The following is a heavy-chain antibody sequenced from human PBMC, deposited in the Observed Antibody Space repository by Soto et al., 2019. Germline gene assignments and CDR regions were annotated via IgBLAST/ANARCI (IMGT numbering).Heavy chain of an antibody. V-gene: IGHV3-30-3*01. D-gene: IGHD1-26*01. Sequence: QVQLVESGGGVVQPGRSLRLSCAASGFTFSAYTMHWVRQPPGKGLEWVAVISYDGNNERYTDPVKGRFTVSRDNSKSTLCLQMNSLKSEDTAVYYCARDGYSGRSDGFDIWGQGTMVTVSS. CDR2: ISYDGNNE. CDR3: ARDGYSGRSDGFDI. CDR1: GFTFSAYT. J-gene: IGHJ3*02.